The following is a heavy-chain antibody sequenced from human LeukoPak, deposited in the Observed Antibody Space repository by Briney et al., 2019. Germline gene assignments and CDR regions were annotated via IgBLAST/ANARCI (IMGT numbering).Heavy chain of an antibody. CDR1: GYSISSGYY. D-gene: IGHD5-24*01. CDR2: IYHSGRT. V-gene: IGHV4-38-2*02. J-gene: IGHJ3*02. Sequence: SETLSLTCTVSGYSISSGYYWGWIRQPPGKGLEWIGSIYHSGRTFYNPSLKSRVTISVDTSKNQFSLKLTSVTAADTAVYYCARDGYNPVAFDIWGQGTVVTVSS. CDR3: ARDGYNPVAFDI.